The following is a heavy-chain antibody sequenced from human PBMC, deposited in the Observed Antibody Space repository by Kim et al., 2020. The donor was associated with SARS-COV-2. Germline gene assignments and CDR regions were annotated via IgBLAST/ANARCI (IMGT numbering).Heavy chain of an antibody. J-gene: IGHJ4*02. CDR3: ARGHMIETYDED. V-gene: IGHV4-34*01. CDR2: INHSGST. D-gene: IGHD3-22*01. CDR1: GGSFSGYY. Sequence: SETLSLTCAFYGGSFSGYYWSWIRQPPGKGLEWIGEINHSGSTNYNPSLKSRVTISVDTSKNQFSLKLSSVTAADTAVYYCARGHMIETYDEDWGQGTLVTVSS.